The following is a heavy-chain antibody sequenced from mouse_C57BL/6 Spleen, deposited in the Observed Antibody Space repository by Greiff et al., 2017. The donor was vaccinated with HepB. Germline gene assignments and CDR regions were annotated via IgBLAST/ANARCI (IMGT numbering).Heavy chain of an antibody. D-gene: IGHD2-3*01. CDR1: GYTFTDYE. CDR3: TRNGYYEAWFAY. V-gene: IGHV1-15*01. CDR2: IDPETGGT. J-gene: IGHJ3*01. Sequence: QVQLKQSGAELVRPGASVTLSCKASGYTFTDYEMHWVKQTPVHGLEWIGAIDPETGGTAYNQKFKGKAILTADKSSSTAYMELRSLTSEDSAVYYCTRNGYYEAWFAYWGQGTLVTVSA.